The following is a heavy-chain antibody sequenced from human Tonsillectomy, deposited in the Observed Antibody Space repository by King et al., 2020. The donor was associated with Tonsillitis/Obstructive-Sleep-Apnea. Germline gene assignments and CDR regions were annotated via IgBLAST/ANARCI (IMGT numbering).Heavy chain of an antibody. CDR2: MNPNSGNT. CDR1: GYTFTSYD. V-gene: IGHV1-8*01. J-gene: IGHJ5*02. CDR3: ARGRGRVTMVRGGIPRIYWIDT. Sequence: QLVQSGAEVKKPGASVKVSCKASGYTFTSYDINWVRQATGQGLEWMGWMNPNSGNTGYAQKFQGRVTMTRNTSISTAYMELSSLRSEDTAVYYFARGRGRVTMVRGGIPRIYWIDTWGQGTLVTVSS. D-gene: IGHD3-10*01.